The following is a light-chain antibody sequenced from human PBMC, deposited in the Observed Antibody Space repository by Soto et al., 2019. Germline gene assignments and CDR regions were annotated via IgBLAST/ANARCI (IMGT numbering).Light chain of an antibody. J-gene: IGKJ1*01. CDR1: QSVSSY. CDR2: DAS. V-gene: IGKV3-11*01. CDR3: QQRSNWPPT. Sequence: EIVVTHSPATLSMSPGEIATLSFRASQSVSSYLAWYQQKPGQAPRLLIYDASNRATGIPARFSGSGSGTDFTLTISSLEPEDFAVYYCQQRSNWPPTFGQGTKVDIK.